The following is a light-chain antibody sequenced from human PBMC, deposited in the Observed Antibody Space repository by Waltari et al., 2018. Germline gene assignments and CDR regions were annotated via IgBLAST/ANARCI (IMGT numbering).Light chain of an antibody. Sequence: DIQVTQSPSTLSASVGDRVTITCRASQTITFLAWHQQKPGKAPNLLIYKASTLESGVPSRFSGSGSGTEFTLTISSLQPDDVATYYCQQYDTYPLTFGGGTKVEIK. CDR1: QTITF. V-gene: IGKV1-5*03. CDR2: KAS. CDR3: QQYDTYPLT. J-gene: IGKJ4*01.